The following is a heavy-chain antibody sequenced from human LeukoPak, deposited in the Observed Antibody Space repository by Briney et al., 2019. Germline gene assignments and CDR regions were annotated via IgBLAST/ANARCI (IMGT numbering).Heavy chain of an antibody. CDR1: GHSFTSYW. V-gene: IGHV5-51*01. D-gene: IGHD6-13*01. J-gene: IGHJ6*02. CDR3: ARHRYSSSWSPGYYYYYYGMDV. Sequence: GESLKISCKGSGHSFTSYWIGWVRQMPGKGLEWMGIIYPGDSDTRYSPSFQGQVTISADKSISTAYLQWSSLKASDTAMYYCARHRYSSSWSPGYYYYYYGMDVWGQGTTVTVSS. CDR2: IYPGDSDT.